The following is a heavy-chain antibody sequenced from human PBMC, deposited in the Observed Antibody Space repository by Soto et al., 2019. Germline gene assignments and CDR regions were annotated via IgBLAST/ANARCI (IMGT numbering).Heavy chain of an antibody. Sequence: GESLKISCKGSGYSFTKYWIGWVRQMPGKGLVWMGIIYPGDSDTKYSPSFQGQVTISADRSISTAYLQWSSLEASDTAMYYCVTLDRTNGWSGFDYWGQGTLVTVSS. CDR1: GYSFTKYW. V-gene: IGHV5-51*01. D-gene: IGHD6-19*01. CDR3: VTLDRTNGWSGFDY. J-gene: IGHJ4*02. CDR2: IYPGDSDT.